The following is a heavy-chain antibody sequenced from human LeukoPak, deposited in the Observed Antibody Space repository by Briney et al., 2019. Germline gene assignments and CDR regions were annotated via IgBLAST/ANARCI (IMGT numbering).Heavy chain of an antibody. J-gene: IGHJ6*02. CDR1: GGTFSSYA. V-gene: IGHV1-69*04. CDR2: IIPILGIA. Sequence: ASVKVSCKASGGTFSSYAISWVRQAPGQGLEWMGRIIPILGIANYAQKFQGRVTITADKSTSTAYMELSSLRSEDTAVYYCARDYSTDILTGSSLDYYYYGMDVWGQGTTVTVSS. CDR3: ARDYSTDILTGSSLDYYYYGMDV. D-gene: IGHD3-9*01.